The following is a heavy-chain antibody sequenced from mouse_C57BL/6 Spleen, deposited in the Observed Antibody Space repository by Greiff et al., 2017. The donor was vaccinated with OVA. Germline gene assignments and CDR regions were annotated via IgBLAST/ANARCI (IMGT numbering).Heavy chain of an antibody. CDR1: GFSLTSYG. CDR3: AKAKDGYYGAMDY. CDR2: IWGGGST. V-gene: IGHV2-9*01. D-gene: IGHD2-3*01. J-gene: IGHJ4*01. Sequence: QVHVKQSGPGLVAPSQSLSITCTVSGFSLTSYGVDWVRQPPGKGLEWLGVIWGGGSTNYNSALMSRPSISKDNSKSQVFLKMNSLQTDDTAMYYCAKAKDGYYGAMDYWGQGTSVTVSS.